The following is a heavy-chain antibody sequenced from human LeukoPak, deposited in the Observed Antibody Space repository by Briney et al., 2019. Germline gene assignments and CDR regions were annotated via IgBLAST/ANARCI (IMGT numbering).Heavy chain of an antibody. V-gene: IGHV3-23*01. CDR3: AKHAAELWFKY. CDR2: ISIGGDGT. D-gene: IGHD5-18*01. CDR1: GFIFNNYA. Sequence: GGSLRLSCAASGFIFNNYAMSWVRQAPGKGLEWVSAISIGGDGTYYADSVKGRFSIFRDNSKNTLYLQMNSLRAEDTAVYYCAKHAAELWFKYWGQGTLVTVSS. J-gene: IGHJ4*02.